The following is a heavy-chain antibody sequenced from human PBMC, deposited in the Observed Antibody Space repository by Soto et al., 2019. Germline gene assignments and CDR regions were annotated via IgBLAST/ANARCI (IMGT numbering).Heavy chain of an antibody. J-gene: IGHJ5*02. V-gene: IGHV3-33*01. D-gene: IGHD2-8*01. Sequence: PGGSLRLSCAASGFTFSSYGMHWVRQAPGKGLEWVAVIWYDGSNKYYADSVKGRFTISRDNSKNTLYLQMNSLRAEDTAVYYCARGRYCTNGVCYKDWGWFDPWGQGTLVTVSS. CDR3: ARGRYCTNGVCYKDWGWFDP. CDR1: GFTFSSYG. CDR2: IWYDGSNK.